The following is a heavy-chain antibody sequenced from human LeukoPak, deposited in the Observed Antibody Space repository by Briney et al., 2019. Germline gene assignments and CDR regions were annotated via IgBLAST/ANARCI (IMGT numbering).Heavy chain of an antibody. CDR2: FYTSGSA. CDR1: GDSISSINYY. CDR3: ARGQGGRISSSYYYFLDV. J-gene: IGHJ6*03. V-gene: IGHV4-61*02. Sequence: SETLSLTCTVSGDSISSINYYWSWIRQPAGKGLEWIGRFYTSGSANYNPSFKSRVSISADTSKKEISLRLSSVTAADTAVYYCARGQGGRISSSYYYFLDVWGKGTTVTVSS. D-gene: IGHD2-15*01.